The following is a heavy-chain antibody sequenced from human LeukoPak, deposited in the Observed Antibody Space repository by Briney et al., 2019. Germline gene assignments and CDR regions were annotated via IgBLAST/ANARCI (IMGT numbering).Heavy chain of an antibody. J-gene: IGHJ4*02. CDR3: AREKVTTVTTPYFDY. V-gene: IGHV4-59*01. Sequence: KTSETLSLTCTVSGGSISSYYWSWIRQPPGKGLEWIGYIYYSGSTNYNPSLKSRVTISVDTSKNQFSLKLSSVTAADTAVYYCAREKVTTVTTPYFDYWGQGTLVTVSS. CDR2: IYYSGST. CDR1: GGSISSYY. D-gene: IGHD4-17*01.